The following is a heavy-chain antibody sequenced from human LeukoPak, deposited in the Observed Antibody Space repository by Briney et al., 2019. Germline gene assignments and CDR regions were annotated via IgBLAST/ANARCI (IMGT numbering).Heavy chain of an antibody. J-gene: IGHJ4*02. V-gene: IGHV3-30*03. CDR2: ISKDGGNK. D-gene: IGHD2-2*02. Sequence: GGSLRLSCAASGFTFSTYGMHWVRQAPGKGLEWVAVISKDGGNKYYADSVKGRFTISRDNSKNTLYLQMNSLRADDTAVYYCARDQLYCGGPTCYRTGDDSWGQGTLVTVSS. CDR1: GFTFSTYG. CDR3: ARDQLYCGGPTCYRTGDDS.